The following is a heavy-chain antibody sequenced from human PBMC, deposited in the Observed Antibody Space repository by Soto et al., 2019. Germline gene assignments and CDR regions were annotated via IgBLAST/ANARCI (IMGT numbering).Heavy chain of an antibody. CDR1: GGSISSGGYS. CDR3: ARAVVVTAVAWFDP. J-gene: IGHJ5*02. CDR2: IYHSGST. D-gene: IGHD2-21*02. Sequence: QLQLQESGSGLVKPSQTLSLTCAVSGGSISSGGYSWSWIRQPPGKGLEWIGYIYHSGSTYYNPSLKSGVTISVDRSKNQFSLKLSSVTAADTAVYYCARAVVVTAVAWFDPWGQGTLVTVSS. V-gene: IGHV4-30-2*01.